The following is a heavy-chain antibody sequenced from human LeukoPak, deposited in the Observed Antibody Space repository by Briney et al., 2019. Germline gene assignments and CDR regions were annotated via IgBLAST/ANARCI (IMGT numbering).Heavy chain of an antibody. V-gene: IGHV1-18*01. J-gene: IGHJ4*02. Sequence: ASVKVSCKASGYTFTSYGISWVRQAPGQGLEWVGWISAYNGNTNYAQELQGRVTMTTDTSTSTAYMELRSLRSDDTAVYYCARDTNAGYSSGLIDYWGQGTLVTVSS. CDR3: ARDTNAGYSSGLIDY. D-gene: IGHD6-19*01. CDR2: ISAYNGNT. CDR1: GYTFTSYG.